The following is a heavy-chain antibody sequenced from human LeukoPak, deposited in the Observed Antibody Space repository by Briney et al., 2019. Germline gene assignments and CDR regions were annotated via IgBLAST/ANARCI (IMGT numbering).Heavy chain of an antibody. CDR1: GHTLKDLS. CDR2: FEPEDDER. V-gene: IGHV1-24*01. CDR3: STETAGNY. J-gene: IGHJ4*02. Sequence: GASVKVSCKAFGHTLKDLSIHRVRQAPGKGLEWQGGFEPEDDERMYAPKFQGRVTVTEDNSIDTAYMELTSLSSDDTGVYYCSTETAGNYWGQGTLVTVSS.